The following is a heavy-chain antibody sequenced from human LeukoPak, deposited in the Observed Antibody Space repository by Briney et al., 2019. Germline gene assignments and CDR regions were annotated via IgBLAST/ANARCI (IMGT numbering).Heavy chain of an antibody. Sequence: SETLSLTCAVYGGSFSGYYWSWIRQPPGKGLEWIGEINHSGSTNYNPSLKSRVTISEDTSKNQFSLKLSSVTAADTAVYYCARGPYGSGTLRSRNWFDPWGQGTLVTVSS. D-gene: IGHD3-10*01. J-gene: IGHJ5*02. CDR1: GGSFSGYY. CDR2: INHSGST. CDR3: ARGPYGSGTLRSRNWFDP. V-gene: IGHV4-34*01.